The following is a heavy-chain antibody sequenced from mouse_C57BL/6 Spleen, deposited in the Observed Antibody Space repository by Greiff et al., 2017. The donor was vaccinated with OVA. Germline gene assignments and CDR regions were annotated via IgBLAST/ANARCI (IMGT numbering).Heavy chain of an antibody. CDR2: IDPSASYT. D-gene: IGHD1-1*01. CDR1: GYPFTSYW. J-gene: IGHJ2*01. Sequence: QVQLQQPGAELVRPGTSVKLSCKASGYPFTSYWMHWVKQRPGQGLAWIGVIDPSASYTNYNQKFKGKATLTVDTSSSTAYMQLSSLTSEDSAVYYCARYDYGSSRYFDYWGQGTTLTVSA. V-gene: IGHV1-59*01. CDR3: ARYDYGSSRYFDY.